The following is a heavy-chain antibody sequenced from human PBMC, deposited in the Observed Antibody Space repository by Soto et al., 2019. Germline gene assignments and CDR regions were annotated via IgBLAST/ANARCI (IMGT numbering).Heavy chain of an antibody. J-gene: IGHJ6*02. CDR2: IIPIFGTA. D-gene: IGHD3-9*01. V-gene: IGHV1-69*13. CDR3: ARSLDYDILTGPTPLNYYYYGMDV. CDR1: GGTFSSYA. Sequence: GASVKVSCKASGGTFSSYAISWVRQAPGQGLEWMGGIIPIFGTANHAQKFQGRVTITADESTSTAYMELSSLRSEDTAVYYCARSLDYDILTGPTPLNYYYYGMDVWGQGTTVTVSS.